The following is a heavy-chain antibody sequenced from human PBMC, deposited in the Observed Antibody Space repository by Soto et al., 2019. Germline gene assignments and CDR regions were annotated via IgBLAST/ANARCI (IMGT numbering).Heavy chain of an antibody. CDR2: INHSGST. Sequence: PSETLSLTCAVYGGSFSGYYWSWIRQPPGKGLEWIGEINHSGSTNYNPSLKSRVTISVDTSKNQFSLKLSSVTAADTAVYFCARDVAYYYYYYMEDWGKGTMVTVSS. CDR1: GGSFSGYY. CDR3: ARDVAYYYYYYMED. D-gene: IGHD2-15*01. V-gene: IGHV4-34*01. J-gene: IGHJ6*03.